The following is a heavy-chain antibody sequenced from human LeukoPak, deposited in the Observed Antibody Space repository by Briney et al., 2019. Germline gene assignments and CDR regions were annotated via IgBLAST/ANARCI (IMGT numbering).Heavy chain of an antibody. CDR1: GFTFSGSA. CDR3: TRRPLYSGSYYERHYYYYGMDV. D-gene: IGHD1-26*01. V-gene: IGHV3-73*01. J-gene: IGHJ6*02. CDR2: IRSKANSYAT. Sequence: PGGSLRLSCAASGFTFSGSAMPWVRQASGKGLEWVGRIRSKANSYATAYAASVKGRFTISRDDSKNTAYLQMNSLKTKDTAVYYCTRRPLYSGSYYERHYYYYGMDVWGQGTTVTVSS.